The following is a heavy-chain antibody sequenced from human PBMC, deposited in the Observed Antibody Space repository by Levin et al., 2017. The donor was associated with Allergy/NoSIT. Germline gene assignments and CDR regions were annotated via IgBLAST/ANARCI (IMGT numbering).Heavy chain of an antibody. V-gene: IGHV3-21*01. J-gene: IGHJ4*02. CDR1: GFTFSSYS. CDR2: ISSSSSYI. Sequence: PGGSLRLSCAASGFTFSSYSMNWVRQAPGKGLEWVSSISSSSSYIYYADSVKGRFTISRDNAKNSLYLQMNSLRAEDTAVYYCASSGWSGYYFDYWGQGTLVTVSS. CDR3: ASSGWSGYYFDY. D-gene: IGHD6-19*01.